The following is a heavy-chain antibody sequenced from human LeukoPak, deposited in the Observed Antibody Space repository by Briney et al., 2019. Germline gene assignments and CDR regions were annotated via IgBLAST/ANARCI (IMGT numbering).Heavy chain of an antibody. CDR3: ARHKKLGPYFLDY. D-gene: IGHD3-9*01. Sequence: GGSLRLSCVVSGFTFGRYWMSWVRQAPGKGLEWVANIKQDGSDKFYVDSVKGRFTISRDNAKNSLYLQMDSLRAEDTAVYYCARHKKLGPYFLDYWGQGILVTGSS. V-gene: IGHV3-7*01. CDR2: IKQDGSDK. CDR1: GFTFGRYW. J-gene: IGHJ4*02.